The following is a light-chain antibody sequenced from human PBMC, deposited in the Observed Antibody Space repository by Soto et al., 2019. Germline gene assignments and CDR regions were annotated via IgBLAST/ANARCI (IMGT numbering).Light chain of an antibody. V-gene: IGKV1-5*01. J-gene: IGKJ2*01. CDR2: DAS. CDR1: QNISVW. Sequence: DIQMTQSPSTLSASVGDGVTITCRASQNISVWLAWYQQRPGKAPKFLIYDASNLETGVSSRFSGSGSGTEFTLTVRSLQPDEFATYYGQQYDSSSPTCGQGTKLEIK. CDR3: QQYDSSSPT.